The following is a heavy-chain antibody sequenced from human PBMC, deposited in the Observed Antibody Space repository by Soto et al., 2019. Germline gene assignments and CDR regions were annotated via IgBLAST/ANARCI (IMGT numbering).Heavy chain of an antibody. CDR1: GFTVSSNY. CDR3: ARGIRGVRNFDY. V-gene: IGHV3-66*01. J-gene: IGHJ4*02. Sequence: GGSLRLSCAASGFTVSSNYMSWVRQAPGKGLEWVSVIYSGGSTYYADSVKGRFTISRDNSKNTLYLQMNSLRAEDTAVYYCARGIRGVRNFDYWGQGTLVTVSS. CDR2: IYSGGST. D-gene: IGHD3-10*01.